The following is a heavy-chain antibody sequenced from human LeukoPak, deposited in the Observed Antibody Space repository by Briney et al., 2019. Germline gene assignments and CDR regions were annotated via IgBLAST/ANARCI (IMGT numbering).Heavy chain of an antibody. V-gene: IGHV3-53*01. Sequence: PGGSLRLSCAASGFTVSSNYMSWVRQAPGEGLEWVSVIYSGGSTYYADSVKGRFTISRDNSKNTLYLQMNSLRAEDTAVYYCARAGTGFLPTFDYWGQGTLVTVSS. J-gene: IGHJ4*02. CDR2: IYSGGST. CDR1: GFTVSSNY. CDR3: ARAGTGFLPTFDY.